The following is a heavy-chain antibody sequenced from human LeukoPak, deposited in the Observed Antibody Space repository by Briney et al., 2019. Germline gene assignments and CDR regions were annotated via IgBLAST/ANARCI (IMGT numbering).Heavy chain of an antibody. CDR1: GGSISSYY. CDR3: ARARYSGSYYYYMDV. D-gene: IGHD1-26*01. V-gene: IGHV4-59*01. Sequence: SETLSLTCTVSGGSISSYYWSWIRQPPGKGLEWIGYIYCSGSTNYNPSLKSRVTISVDTSKNQFSLKLSSVTAADTAVYYCARARYSGSYYYYMDVWGKGTTVTVSS. CDR2: IYCSGST. J-gene: IGHJ6*03.